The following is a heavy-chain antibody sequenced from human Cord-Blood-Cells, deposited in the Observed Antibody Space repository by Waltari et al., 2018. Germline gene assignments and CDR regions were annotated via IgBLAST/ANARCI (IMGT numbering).Heavy chain of an antibody. CDR3: ARCHEGYRDFWSAYEGVDP. CDR1: GYTFTSYD. CDR2: MNPNSGNT. V-gene: IGHV1-8*01. Sequence: QVQLVQSGAEVKKPGASVKVSCKASGYTFTSYDINWVRQATGQGLEWMGWMNPNSGNTGYAQKCQGRVTMTRDTAMSTAYMGLSSLRSEDTAVYYCARCHEGYRDFWSAYEGVDPWGQGTLVTVSS. J-gene: IGHJ5*02. D-gene: IGHD3-3*01.